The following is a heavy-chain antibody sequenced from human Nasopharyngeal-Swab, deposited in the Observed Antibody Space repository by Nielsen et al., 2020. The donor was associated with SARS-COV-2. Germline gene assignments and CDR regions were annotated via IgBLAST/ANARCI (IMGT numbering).Heavy chain of an antibody. D-gene: IGHD6-6*01. Sequence: GSLRLSCTVSGGSISSYYWSWIRQPPGKGLEWIGYIYYSGSTNYNPSLKSRVTISVDTSENQFSLKLSSVTAADTAVYYCARGERRAARPPGGYFDYWGQGTLVTVSS. CDR2: IYYSGST. CDR1: GGSISSYY. J-gene: IGHJ4*02. V-gene: IGHV4-59*01. CDR3: ARGERRAARPPGGYFDY.